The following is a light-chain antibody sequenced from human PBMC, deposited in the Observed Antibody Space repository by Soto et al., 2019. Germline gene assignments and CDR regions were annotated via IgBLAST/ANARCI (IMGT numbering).Light chain of an antibody. Sequence: EIVMTQAPATLSVSPGERATLSCRASQSVSSNLAWHQQKPGQAPRLLIYGASTRATGIPAMFSGSGSGTEFTLTISCLQPEDFAVYYCQQYNDWPPYTFGQGTKLEIK. CDR2: GAS. V-gene: IGKV3-15*01. CDR3: QQYNDWPPYT. CDR1: QSVSSN. J-gene: IGKJ2*01.